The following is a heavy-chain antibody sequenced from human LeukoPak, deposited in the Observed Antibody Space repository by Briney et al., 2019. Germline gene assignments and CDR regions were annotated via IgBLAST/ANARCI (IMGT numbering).Heavy chain of an antibody. J-gene: IGHJ4*02. V-gene: IGHV1-69*04. CDR2: IIPILGIA. Sequence: SVTVSCTASGGTFSSYTISWVRQAPGQGLEWMGRIIPILGIANYAQKFQGRVTITADKSTSTAYMELSSLRSEDTAVYYCAREYSSSPWAFDYWGQGTLVTVSS. CDR3: AREYSSSPWAFDY. D-gene: IGHD6-6*01. CDR1: GGTFSSYT.